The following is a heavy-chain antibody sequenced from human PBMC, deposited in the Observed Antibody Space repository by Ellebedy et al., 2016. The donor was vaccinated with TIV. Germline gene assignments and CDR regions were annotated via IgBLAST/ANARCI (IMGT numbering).Heavy chain of an antibody. D-gene: IGHD2-2*01. CDR2: ISSSSSYI. CDR1: GFTFGSYS. J-gene: IGHJ4*02. CDR3: ARDIVAVSAAMSYFDY. Sequence: PGGSLRLSCAASGFTFGSYSVNWVRQAPGKGLEWVSSISSSSSYIYYADSVRGRFTISRDNAKNSLYLQMNSLRAKDTAVYYCARDIVAVSAAMSYFDYWGQGALVTVSS. V-gene: IGHV3-21*01.